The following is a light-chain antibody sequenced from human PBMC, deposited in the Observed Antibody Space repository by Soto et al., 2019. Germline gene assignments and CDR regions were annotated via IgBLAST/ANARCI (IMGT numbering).Light chain of an antibody. J-gene: IGLJ1*01. CDR3: SSYTTSSTLLYV. V-gene: IGLV2-14*01. Sequence: QSALTQPPSASGSPGQSVTISCTGISSDIGGYNYVSWYQQHPGKAPKLMIYEVSNRPSGVSNRFSGSKSGNTASLTISGLQAEDEADYYCSSYTTSSTLLYVFGTGTKLTVL. CDR1: SSDIGGYNY. CDR2: EVS.